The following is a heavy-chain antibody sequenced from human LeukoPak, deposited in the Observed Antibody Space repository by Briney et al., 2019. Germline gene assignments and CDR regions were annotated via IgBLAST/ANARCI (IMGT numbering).Heavy chain of an antibody. D-gene: IGHD6-19*01. Sequence: GRSLRLSCAASGFTFSVYGMYWVRQPPGKGLEWVALISYDGTDKYHVDSVKGRFTISRDNSNNTLYLQMNSLRSDDTAVYYCAKAGYSSGWTRYYGMDVWGQGTTVAVSS. J-gene: IGHJ6*02. CDR3: AKAGYSSGWTRYYGMDV. CDR2: ISYDGTDK. V-gene: IGHV3-30*18. CDR1: GFTFSVYG.